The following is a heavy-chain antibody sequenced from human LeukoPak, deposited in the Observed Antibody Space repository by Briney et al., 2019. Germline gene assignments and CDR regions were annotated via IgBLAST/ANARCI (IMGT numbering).Heavy chain of an antibody. V-gene: IGHV1-18*01. J-gene: IGHJ5*02. D-gene: IGHD3-22*01. CDR2: ISAYNGNT. CDR1: GYTFTSYG. CDR3: ARDLGRDYDSRQGGWFDP. Sequence: GASVKVSCKASGYTFTSYGISWVRQASGQGLEWMGWISAYNGNTNYAQKLQGRVTMTTDTSTSTAYMELRSLRSDDTAVYYCARDLGRDYDSRQGGWFDPWGQGTRVTVSS.